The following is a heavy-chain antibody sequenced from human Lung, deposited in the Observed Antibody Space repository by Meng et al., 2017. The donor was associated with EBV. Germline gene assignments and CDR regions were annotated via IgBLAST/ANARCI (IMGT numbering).Heavy chain of an antibody. J-gene: IGHJ4*02. D-gene: IGHD5-24*01. CDR1: GYTFNGYA. CDR2: IDPNTGNP. Sequence: VMLVHSGAELKQPGASVKVPCRPFGYTFNGYAINWVRQAPGQGPDWMGWIDPNTGNPTFDQGFTGRFIFSLDTSVSTAYLQINSLRADDTAVYYCARDSPLDGYSLLDYWGQGTLVTVSS. V-gene: IGHV7-4-1*02. CDR3: ARDSPLDGYSLLDY.